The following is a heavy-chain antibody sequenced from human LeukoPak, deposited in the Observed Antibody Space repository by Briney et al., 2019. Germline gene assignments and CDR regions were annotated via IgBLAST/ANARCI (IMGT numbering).Heavy chain of an antibody. Sequence: SETLSLTCAVYGGSFSGYYWSWIRQPPGKGLEWIGEINHSGSTNYNPSLKSRVTISVDTSKNQFPLKLSSVTAADTAVYYCARGKVIRSHYFDYWGQGTLVTVSS. CDR1: GGSFSGYY. J-gene: IGHJ4*02. CDR3: ARGKVIRSHYFDY. V-gene: IGHV4-34*01. CDR2: INHSGST. D-gene: IGHD3-22*01.